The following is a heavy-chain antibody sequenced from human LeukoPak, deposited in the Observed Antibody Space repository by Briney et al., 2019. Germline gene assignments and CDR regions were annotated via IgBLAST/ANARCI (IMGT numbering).Heavy chain of an antibody. CDR3: AKLGHSDGWYLGAFDI. D-gene: IGHD6-19*01. J-gene: IGHJ3*02. CDR1: GGPITGHY. CDR2: TSYSRTT. Sequence: SETLSLTCAVSGGPITGHYWNWIRQTPGMRLEWISYTSYSRTTIYNSYFKGRATMSIDTSKNQLYLNLTSVTATDTAVYYCAKLGHSDGWYLGAFDIWGQGTTVIVSS. V-gene: IGHV4-59*08.